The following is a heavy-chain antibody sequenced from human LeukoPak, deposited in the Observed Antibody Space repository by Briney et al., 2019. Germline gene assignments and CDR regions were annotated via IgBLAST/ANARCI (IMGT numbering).Heavy chain of an antibody. D-gene: IGHD2-2*01. J-gene: IGHJ3*02. CDR2: ISSGSGYM. Sequence: GGSLRLSCAASGFSFSDHWLDWVRQAPGQGLEWVSSISSGSGYMYYADSVKGRFTISRDNARNSLFLQMNSLRAEDTAIYYCARPTSTTSNDGFDIWGRGTMVTVSS. V-gene: IGHV3-21*01. CDR1: GFSFSDHW. CDR3: ARPTSTTSNDGFDI.